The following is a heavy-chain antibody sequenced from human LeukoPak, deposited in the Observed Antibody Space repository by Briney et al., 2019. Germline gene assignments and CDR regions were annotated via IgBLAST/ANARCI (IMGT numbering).Heavy chain of an antibody. V-gene: IGHV1-24*01. J-gene: IGHJ6*02. CDR3: ATEPLNPYSSSGYGMDV. CDR1: GYTLTELS. CDR2: FDPEDGET. Sequence: ASVKVSCKVSGYTLTELSMHWVRQAPGKGLEWMGGFDPEDGETIYAQKFQDRVTMTEDTSTDTAYMELSSLRSEDTAVYYCATEPLNPYSSSGYGMDVWGQGTTVTVSS. D-gene: IGHD6-6*01.